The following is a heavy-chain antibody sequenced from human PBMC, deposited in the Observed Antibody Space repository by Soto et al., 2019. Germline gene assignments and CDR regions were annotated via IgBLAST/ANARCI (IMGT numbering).Heavy chain of an antibody. CDR2: IYFSGST. CDR3: AAYDSEGYFEH. D-gene: IGHD3-22*01. J-gene: IGHJ1*01. V-gene: IGHV4-59*01. CDR1: VGSITNFH. Sequence: SETLSLTCTVSVGSITNFHWSWIRQPPGKGLEWIGYIYFSGSTKYNPSLKSRITMSIDTSKNEFSLKMISVTAADTAAYYCAAYDSEGYFEHWGQ.